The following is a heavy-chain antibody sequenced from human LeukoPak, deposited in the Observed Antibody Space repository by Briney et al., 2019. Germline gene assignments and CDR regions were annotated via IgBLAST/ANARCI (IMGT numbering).Heavy chain of an antibody. D-gene: IGHD4-17*01. Sequence: SETLSLTCTVSGGSISSYYWSWIRQPPGKGLEWIGYIYYSGSTNYNPSLKSRVTISVDTSKNQFSLKLSSVTAADTSVYYCARSLMTTVPHWFDPWGQGTLVTVSS. CDR2: IYYSGST. V-gene: IGHV4-59*01. J-gene: IGHJ5*02. CDR1: GGSISSYY. CDR3: ARSLMTTVPHWFDP.